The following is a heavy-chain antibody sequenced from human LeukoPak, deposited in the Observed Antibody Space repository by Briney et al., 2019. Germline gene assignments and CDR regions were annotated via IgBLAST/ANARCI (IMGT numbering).Heavy chain of an antibody. CDR2: ISYDGSNK. CDR3: ARGESHFSAEDY. V-gene: IGHV3-30-3*01. D-gene: IGHD2-21*01. J-gene: IGHJ4*02. CDR1: GFTFSIYA. Sequence: GGSLRLSCAASGFTFSIYAMDWVRQAPGKGLEWVAVISYDGSNKYYADAVRGRFTISRDNSKNTLYLQMNSLRADDTAVYYCARGESHFSAEDYWGQGTLVTVSS.